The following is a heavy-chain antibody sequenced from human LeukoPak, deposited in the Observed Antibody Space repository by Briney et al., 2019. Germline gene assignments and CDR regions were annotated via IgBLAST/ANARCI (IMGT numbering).Heavy chain of an antibody. Sequence: GGSLRLSCTASGFTFSSYAMSWVRQAPGKGLEWVSAISGSGGSTYYADSVKGRFTISRDNSKNTLYLQMNSLRAEDTAVYYCAKAPLRWGGYFDYWGQGTLVTVSS. D-gene: IGHD4-23*01. CDR3: AKAPLRWGGYFDY. CDR2: ISGSGGST. CDR1: GFTFSSYA. V-gene: IGHV3-23*01. J-gene: IGHJ4*02.